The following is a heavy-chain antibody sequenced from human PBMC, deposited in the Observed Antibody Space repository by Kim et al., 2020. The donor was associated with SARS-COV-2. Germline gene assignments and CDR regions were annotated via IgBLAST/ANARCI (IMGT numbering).Heavy chain of an antibody. V-gene: IGHV1-3*01. J-gene: IGHJ3*02. Sequence: ASVKVSCKASGYTFTSYAMHWVRQAPGQRLEWMGWINAGNGNTKYSQKFQGRVTITRDTSASTAYMELSSLRSEDTAVYYCARVLVGWITMVRGVNAFDIWGQGTMVTVSS. CDR1: GYTFTSYA. CDR3: ARVLVGWITMVRGVNAFDI. D-gene: IGHD3-10*01. CDR2: INAGNGNT.